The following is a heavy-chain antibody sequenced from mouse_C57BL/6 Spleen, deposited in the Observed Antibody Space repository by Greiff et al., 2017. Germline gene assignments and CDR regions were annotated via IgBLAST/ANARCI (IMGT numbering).Heavy chain of an antibody. V-gene: IGHV1-26*01. J-gene: IGHJ3*01. CDR1: GYTFTNYY. CDR3: ARGDYYGSSYWFAY. CDR2: INPNNGGT. D-gene: IGHD1-1*01. Sequence: EVQLQQSGPELVKPRASVKISCKASGYTFTNYYMNWVKQSHGKSLEWIGDINPNNGGTSYNQKFKGKATLTVDKSSSTAYMELRSLTSDDSAVYYCARGDYYGSSYWFAYWGQGTLVTVSA.